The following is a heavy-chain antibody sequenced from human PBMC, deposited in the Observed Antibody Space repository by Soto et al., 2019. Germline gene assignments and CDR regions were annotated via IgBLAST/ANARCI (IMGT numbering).Heavy chain of an antibody. D-gene: IGHD3-10*01. CDR2: IKTKSDGETT. J-gene: IGHJ6*02. CDR3: THAPGRRGYYGLDV. V-gene: IGHV3-15*07. CDR1: DFTFSNAY. Sequence: PGGSLRLSCAASDFTFSNAYMHWVRQAPGKGLEWVGRIKTKSDGETTDYAAPVKGRFTISRDDSKNTLYLQMNTLQTEDTAVYYCTHAPGRRGYYGLDVWGQGTTVTVS.